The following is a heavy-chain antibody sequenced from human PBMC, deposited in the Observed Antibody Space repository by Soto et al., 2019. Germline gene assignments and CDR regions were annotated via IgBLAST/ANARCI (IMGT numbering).Heavy chain of an antibody. Sequence: EVQLVESGGGLVQPGRSLRLSCAASGFTFDDYAMSWVRQAPGKGLEWVSAISGSGGSTYYADSVKGRFTISRDNSKNTLYLQMNSLRAEDTAVYYCAKDLSSSWETFDYWGQGSLVTVSS. CDR3: AKDLSSSWETFDY. J-gene: IGHJ4*02. V-gene: IGHV3-23*04. CDR2: ISGSGGST. CDR1: GFTFDDYA. D-gene: IGHD6-6*01.